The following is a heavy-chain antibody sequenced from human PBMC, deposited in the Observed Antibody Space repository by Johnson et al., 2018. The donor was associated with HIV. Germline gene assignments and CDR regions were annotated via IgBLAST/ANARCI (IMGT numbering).Heavy chain of an antibody. J-gene: IGHJ3*02. CDR2: ISGGGGST. Sequence: VQLVESGGGLVQPGGSLRLSCAASGFTFSTYAMSWVRQAPGRGLEWVSAISGGGGSTYYADSVKGRFTISRDNSKNTLYLQMNSLRADDTAVYYCARGSRYKYDNDDAQLLHAFDMWGQGTVVTVSS. D-gene: IGHD1-14*01. CDR3: ARGSRYKYDNDDAQLLHAFDM. CDR1: GFTFSTYA. V-gene: IGHV3-23*04.